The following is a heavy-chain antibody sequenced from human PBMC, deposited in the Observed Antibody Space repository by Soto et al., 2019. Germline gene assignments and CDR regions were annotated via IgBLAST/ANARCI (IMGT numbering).Heavy chain of an antibody. J-gene: IGHJ4*02. CDR1: GFTFSSYS. CDR2: ISSSSSYI. D-gene: IGHD3-16*02. CDR3: ARDSSDYVWGSYRYGYFDY. V-gene: IGHV3-21*05. Sequence: GGSLRLSCAASGFTFSSYSMNWVRQAPGKGLEWVSYISSSSSYIYYADSVKGRFTISRDNAKNSLYLQMNSLRAEDTAVYYCARDSSDYVWGSYRYGYFDYWGQGTLVTVSS.